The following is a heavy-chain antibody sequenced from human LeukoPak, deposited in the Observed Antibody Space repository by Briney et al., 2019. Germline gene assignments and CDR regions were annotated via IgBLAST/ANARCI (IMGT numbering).Heavy chain of an antibody. V-gene: IGHV4-59*01. CDR2: IYYSGST. CDR1: GGSISSYY. J-gene: IGHJ6*02. CDR3: ARTNWAYGMDV. Sequence: SETLSLTCTVSGGSISSYYWSWIRQPTGKGLEWIGYIYYSGSTNFDPSLKSRVTISVDTSKSQFSLELSSVTAADTAVYYCARTNWAYGMDVWGQGTTVTVSS. D-gene: IGHD7-27*01.